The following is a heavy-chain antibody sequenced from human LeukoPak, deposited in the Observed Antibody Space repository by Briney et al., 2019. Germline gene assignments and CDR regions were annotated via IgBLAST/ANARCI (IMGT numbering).Heavy chain of an antibody. D-gene: IGHD3-9*01. CDR3: ARDWHDILTRDY. Sequence: CITSYNANTNYAQKLHGRVTMTTDTSTSTAYMELRTLRSDDTAVSYCARDWHDILTRDYWGQGTLVTVSS. J-gene: IGHJ4*02. CDR2: ITSYNANT. V-gene: IGHV1-18*01.